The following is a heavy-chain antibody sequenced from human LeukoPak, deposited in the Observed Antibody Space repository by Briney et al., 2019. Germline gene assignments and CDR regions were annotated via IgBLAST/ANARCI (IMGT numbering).Heavy chain of an antibody. Sequence: SGGSLRLSCAASGFSFSSHWMSWVRQAPGKGLEWVANINQVGSQKYYVDSVKGRFSIYRDKAKNSLYLQMNSLRAEDTAVYYCARSNREFASGTGDYWGQGTLVTVSS. D-gene: IGHD1-14*01. CDR2: INQVGSQK. CDR3: ARSNREFASGTGDY. CDR1: GFSFSSHW. J-gene: IGHJ4*02. V-gene: IGHV3-7*05.